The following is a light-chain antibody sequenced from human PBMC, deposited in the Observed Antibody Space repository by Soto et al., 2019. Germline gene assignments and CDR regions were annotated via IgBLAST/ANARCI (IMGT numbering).Light chain of an antibody. V-gene: IGKV3-20*01. Sequence: EIVLTQSAGTLSLSPGERATLSCRASQTISSNYSAWYQQKPGQAPRLLIYDASSRATGIPDRFGGSGSGTDFTLTISRLEPEDSAVYFCQQYENSPRTFGGGTKVEIK. J-gene: IGKJ4*01. CDR2: DAS. CDR1: QTISSNY. CDR3: QQYENSPRT.